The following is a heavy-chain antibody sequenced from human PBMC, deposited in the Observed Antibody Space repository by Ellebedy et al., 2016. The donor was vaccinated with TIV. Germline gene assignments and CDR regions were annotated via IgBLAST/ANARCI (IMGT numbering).Heavy chain of an antibody. CDR3: TRDLTNKVSGDY. CDR1: GYTFTDYY. Sequence: AASVKVSCKTSGYTFTDYYIHWVRQAPGQGLEWMAWINPNSGGTNYAQNFQGRVTVTRDTSTSTAFLELSRLRTDDTAVYYCTRDLTNKVSGDYWGQGTLVTVSS. D-gene: IGHD5/OR15-5a*01. V-gene: IGHV1-2*02. CDR2: INPNSGGT. J-gene: IGHJ4*02.